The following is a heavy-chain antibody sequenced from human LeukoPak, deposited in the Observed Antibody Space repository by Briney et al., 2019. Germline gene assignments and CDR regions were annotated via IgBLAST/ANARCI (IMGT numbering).Heavy chain of an antibody. Sequence: AGGSLRLSCAASGFTFSSYAMHWVRQAPGKGLEYVSAISSNGGSTYHANSVKGRFTISRDNSKNTLYLQMGSLRAEDMAVYYCARAYDSSGYYPFDAFDIWGQGTMVTVSS. CDR2: ISSNGGST. V-gene: IGHV3-64*01. D-gene: IGHD3-22*01. CDR3: ARAYDSSGYYPFDAFDI. CDR1: GFTFSSYA. J-gene: IGHJ3*02.